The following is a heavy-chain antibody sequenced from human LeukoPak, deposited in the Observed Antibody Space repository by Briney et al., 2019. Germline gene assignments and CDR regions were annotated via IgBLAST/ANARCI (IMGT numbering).Heavy chain of an antibody. Sequence: GGSLRLSCAASGFTFSSYSMNWVRQAPGKGLEWVSSISSSSTYIYYADSVKGRFTISRDDANNSLYLQMNSLRAEDTAVYYCARDSGDIVATTFDYWGQGTLVTVSS. CDR3: ARDSGDIVATTFDY. V-gene: IGHV3-21*01. J-gene: IGHJ4*02. D-gene: IGHD5-12*01. CDR1: GFTFSSYS. CDR2: ISSSSTYI.